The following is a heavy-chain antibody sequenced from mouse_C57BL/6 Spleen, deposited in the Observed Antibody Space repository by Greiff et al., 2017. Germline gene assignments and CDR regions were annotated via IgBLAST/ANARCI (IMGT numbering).Heavy chain of an antibody. CDR3: ARYMGLGAMDY. Sequence: EVKVVESGGGLVQPGGSLSLSCAASGFTFTDYYMSWVRQPPGKALEWLGFIRNKANGYTTEYSASVKGRFTISRDNSQSILYLQMNALRAEDSATYYCARYMGLGAMDYWGQGTSVTVSS. D-gene: IGHD2-2*01. J-gene: IGHJ4*01. CDR1: GFTFTDYY. V-gene: IGHV7-3*01. CDR2: IRNKANGYTT.